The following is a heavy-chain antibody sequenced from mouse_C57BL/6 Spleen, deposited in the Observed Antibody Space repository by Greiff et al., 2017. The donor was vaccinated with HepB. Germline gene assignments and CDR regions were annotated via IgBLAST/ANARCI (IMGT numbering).Heavy chain of an antibody. CDR3: TREETAQATTWFAY. CDR1: GFTFSSYA. J-gene: IGHJ3*01. Sequence: EVKLMESGEGLVKPGGSLKLSCAASGFTFSSYAMSWVRQTPEKRLEWVAYISSGGDYIYYADTVKGRFTISRDNARNTLYLQMSSQKSEDTAMYYCTREETAQATTWFAYWGQGTLVTVSA. CDR2: ISSGGDYI. V-gene: IGHV5-9-1*02. D-gene: IGHD3-2*02.